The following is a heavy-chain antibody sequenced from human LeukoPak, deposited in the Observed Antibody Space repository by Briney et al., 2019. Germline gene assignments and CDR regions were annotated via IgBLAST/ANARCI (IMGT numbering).Heavy chain of an antibody. CDR2: ISYDGSNK. V-gene: IGHV3-30-3*01. J-gene: IGHJ4*02. Sequence: GGSLRLSCAASGFTFSSYAMHWVRQAPGKGLEWVAVISYDGSNKYYADSVKGRFTTSRDNSKNTLYLQMNSLRAEDTAVYYCAPNSWSGYHLFDYWGQGTLVTVSS. D-gene: IGHD3-3*01. CDR1: GFTFSSYA. CDR3: APNSWSGYHLFDY.